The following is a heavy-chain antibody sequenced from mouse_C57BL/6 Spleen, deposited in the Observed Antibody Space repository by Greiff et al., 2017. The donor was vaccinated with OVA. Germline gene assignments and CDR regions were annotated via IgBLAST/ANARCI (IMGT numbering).Heavy chain of an antibody. CDR1: GYTFTSYW. CDR2: IYPSDSET. CDR3: AREGDYGTRDY. D-gene: IGHD1-1*01. V-gene: IGHV1-61*01. J-gene: IGHJ2*01. Sequence: VQLQQPGAELVRPGSSVKLSCKASGYTFTSYWMDWVKQRPGQGLEWIGNIYPSDSETHYNQKFKDKATLTVDKSSSTAYMQLSSLTSEDSAVYDCAREGDYGTRDYWGQGTTLTVSS.